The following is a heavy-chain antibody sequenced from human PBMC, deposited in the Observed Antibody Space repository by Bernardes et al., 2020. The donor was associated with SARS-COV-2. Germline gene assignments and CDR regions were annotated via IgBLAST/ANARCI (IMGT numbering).Heavy chain of an antibody. CDR2: INHSGST. Sequence: SETLSPTCAVYGASFSANYWSWVRQPPGKGLEWIGEINHSGSTNYNPSLKSRVTISVDTSKNQFSLKLSSVTAADTAVYYCARGRSRATITPVDYGGQGTLVTVSS. CDR1: GASFSANY. V-gene: IGHV4-34*01. CDR3: ARGRSRATITPVDY. D-gene: IGHD5-12*01. J-gene: IGHJ4*02.